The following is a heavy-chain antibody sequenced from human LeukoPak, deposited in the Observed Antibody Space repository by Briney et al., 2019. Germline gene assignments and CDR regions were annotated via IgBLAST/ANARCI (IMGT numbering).Heavy chain of an antibody. CDR2: VSGSGGGT. J-gene: IGHJ4*02. Sequence: GGSLRLSCAASGFPFSSYAMSWVRQAPGKGLEWVSVVSGSGGGTYYADSVKGRFAISGDNSKNTVYLQMNSLRAEDTALYYCAKGGVYGDYYFDYWGQGTLVTVSS. V-gene: IGHV3-23*01. D-gene: IGHD4-17*01. CDR3: AKGGVYGDYYFDY. CDR1: GFPFSSYA.